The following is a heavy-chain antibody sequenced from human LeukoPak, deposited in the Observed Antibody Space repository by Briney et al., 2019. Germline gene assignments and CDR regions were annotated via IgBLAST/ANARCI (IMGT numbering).Heavy chain of an antibody. CDR3: ARDPGGYGDYQFDY. D-gene: IGHD4-17*01. V-gene: IGHV3-30*03. Sequence: GGSLRLSCAASGFTFNNYGMHWVRQAPGKGLEWVAVISYDGRNKHYPDSVKGRFTISRDISTDTLWLQMDSLRTEDTAVYYCARDPGGYGDYQFDYWGQGTLVTVSS. J-gene: IGHJ4*02. CDR1: GFTFNNYG. CDR2: ISYDGRNK.